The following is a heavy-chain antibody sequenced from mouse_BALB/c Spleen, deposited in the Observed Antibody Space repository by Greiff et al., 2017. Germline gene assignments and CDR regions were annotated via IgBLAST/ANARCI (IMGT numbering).Heavy chain of an antibody. V-gene: IGHV5-17*02. D-gene: IGHD1-1*01. CDR3: ARGSSYGFDV. CDR1: GFTFSSFG. J-gene: IGHJ1*01. Sequence: EVKVVESGGGLVQPGGSRKLSCAASGFTFSSFGMHWVRQAPEKGLEWVAYISSGSSTIYYADTVKGRFTISRDNPKNTLFLQMTSLRSEDTAMYYCARGSSYGFDVWGAGTTVTVSS. CDR2: ISSGSSTI.